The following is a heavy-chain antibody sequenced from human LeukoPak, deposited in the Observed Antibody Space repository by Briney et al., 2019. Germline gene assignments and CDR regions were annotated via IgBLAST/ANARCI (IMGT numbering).Heavy chain of an antibody. CDR3: ARGATTGYYPY. Sequence: PGRSLRLSCAASGFTFSSYATHWVRQAPGKGLEWVAVISYDGSNKYYADSVKGRFTISRDNSKNTLYLQMNSLTAEDTAVYYCARGATTGYYPYWGQGTLVTVSS. CDR2: ISYDGSNK. J-gene: IGHJ4*02. V-gene: IGHV3-30*04. D-gene: IGHD3-9*01. CDR1: GFTFSSYA.